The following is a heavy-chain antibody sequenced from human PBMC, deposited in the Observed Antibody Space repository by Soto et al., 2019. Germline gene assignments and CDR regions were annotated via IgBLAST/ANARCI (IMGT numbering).Heavy chain of an antibody. V-gene: IGHV3-21*01. CDR2: ISSSSSYI. Sequence: GGSLRLSCAASGFTFSSYSMNWVRQAPGKGLEWVSSISSSSSYIYYADSVKGRFTISRDNARNSLYLQMNSLRAEDTAVCYCARDPATYYDFWSGYSYFDYWGQGTLVTAPQ. CDR1: GFTFSSYS. D-gene: IGHD3-3*01. J-gene: IGHJ4*02. CDR3: ARDPATYYDFWSGYSYFDY.